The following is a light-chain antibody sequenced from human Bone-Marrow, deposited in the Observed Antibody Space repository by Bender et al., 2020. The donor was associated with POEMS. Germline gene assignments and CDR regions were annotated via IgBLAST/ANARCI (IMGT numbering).Light chain of an antibody. Sequence: SYELTQAPSVSVSPGQTAKITCSGDVLSNQYVYWYQQKPGQAPRLAIYKDTERPSGIPERFTGSVSGTTATLTISGVQAEDEADYFCQSADTSGFYKVPFGGGTTLTVL. J-gene: IGLJ2*01. CDR2: KDT. CDR3: QSADTSGFYKVP. CDR1: VLSNQY. V-gene: IGLV3-25*03.